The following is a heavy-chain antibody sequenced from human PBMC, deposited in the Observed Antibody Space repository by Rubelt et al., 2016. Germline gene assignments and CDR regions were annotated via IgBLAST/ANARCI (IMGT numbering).Heavy chain of an antibody. Sequence: GGGLVQPGGSLRISCAASGFTLGSYWMYWVRQAPGQGLVWVSRSNGDGTITTYADSVRGRFTISRDNSKNTLYLEMNSLRAEDTAMYYCARDTRNVGLDPWGQGTLVTVSS. CDR2: SNGDGTIT. D-gene: IGHD2-15*01. CDR1: GFTLGSYW. CDR3: ARDTRNVGLDP. V-gene: IGHV3-74*01. J-gene: IGHJ5*02.